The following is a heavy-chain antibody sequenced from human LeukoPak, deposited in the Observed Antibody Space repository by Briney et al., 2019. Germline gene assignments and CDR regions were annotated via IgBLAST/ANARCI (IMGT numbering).Heavy chain of an antibody. CDR1: GFTFSSYS. V-gene: IGHV3-48*04. CDR3: ARGARYCSSTSCYSYFDC. J-gene: IGHJ4*02. D-gene: IGHD2-2*01. CDR2: ISSSSSTI. Sequence: GGSLRLSCAASGFTFSSYSMNWVRQAPGKGLEWVSYISSSSSTIYYADSVKGRFTISRDNAKNSLYLQMNSLRAEDTAVYYCARGARYCSSTSCYSYFDCWGQGTLVTVSS.